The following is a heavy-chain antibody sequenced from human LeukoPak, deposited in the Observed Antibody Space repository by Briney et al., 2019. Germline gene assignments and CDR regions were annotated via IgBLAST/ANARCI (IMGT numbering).Heavy chain of an antibody. CDR1: GYTFTGYY. Sequence: REASVKVSCKTSGYTFTGYYMHWVRQAPGQGLEWMGWINPNSGGTNYAQKFQGRVTMTRDTSISTAYMELSRLRSDDTAVYYCARGGRGGDWSFGYWGQGTLVTVSS. CDR2: INPNSGGT. J-gene: IGHJ4*02. V-gene: IGHV1-2*02. D-gene: IGHD2-21*01. CDR3: ARGGRGGDWSFGY.